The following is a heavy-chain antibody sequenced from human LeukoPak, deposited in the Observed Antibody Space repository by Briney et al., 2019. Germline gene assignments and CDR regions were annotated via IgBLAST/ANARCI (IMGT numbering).Heavy chain of an antibody. CDR2: IWYDGSNK. D-gene: IGHD3-10*01. CDR3: AKVMAFGELLVDY. J-gene: IGHJ4*02. CDR1: GFTFSSYG. V-gene: IGHV3-33*06. Sequence: GGSLRLSCAASGFTFSSYGMHWVRQAPGKGLEWVAVIWYDGSNKYYADSVKGRFTISRDNSKNTLYLQMNSLRAEDTAVYYCAKVMAFGELLVDYWGQGTLVTVSS.